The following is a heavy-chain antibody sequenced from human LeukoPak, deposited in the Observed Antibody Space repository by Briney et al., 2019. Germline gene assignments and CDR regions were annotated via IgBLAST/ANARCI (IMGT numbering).Heavy chain of an antibody. D-gene: IGHD3-3*01. J-gene: IGHJ4*02. CDR3: ARGRDHPELRFLEWSLYYFDY. Sequence: PGGSLRLSCAASGFTFSNYAISWVRQAPGKGLEWVSSISPSNISSYYADSVRGRFTISRDNSKNTLYLQMNSLRAEDTAVYYCARGRDHPELRFLEWSLYYFDYWGQGTLVTVSS. CDR1: GFTFSNYA. V-gene: IGHV3-23*01. CDR2: ISPSNISS.